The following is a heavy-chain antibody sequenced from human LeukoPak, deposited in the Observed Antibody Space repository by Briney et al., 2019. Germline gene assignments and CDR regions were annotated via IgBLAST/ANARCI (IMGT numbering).Heavy chain of an antibody. J-gene: IGHJ4*02. CDR1: GFTVSSNY. D-gene: IGHD6-19*01. CDR2: IYSGGST. CDR3: AKIHLKYSSGWYYFDY. Sequence: PGGSLRLSWAASGFTVSSNYMSWVRQAPRKGLEWVAVIYSGGSTYYADSVKGRFTISRDNSKNTLYLQMNSLRAEDTAVYYCAKIHLKYSSGWYYFDYWGQGTLVTVSS. V-gene: IGHV3-53*01.